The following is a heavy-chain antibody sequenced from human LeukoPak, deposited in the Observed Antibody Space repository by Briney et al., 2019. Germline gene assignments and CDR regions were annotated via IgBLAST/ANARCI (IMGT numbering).Heavy chain of an antibody. CDR2: INTDGSYS. CDR3: ARDFDGPRASDY. V-gene: IGHV3-74*01. D-gene: IGHD4-17*01. Sequence: GGSLRLSCAASGFTFSYFWMHWFRQTPGKGLVWVSCINTDGSYSSYADSVKGRFTISRDNVRNTLYLQLNSLRAEDSAVYYCARDFDGPRASDYWGQGISVTVSS. J-gene: IGHJ4*02. CDR1: GFTFSYFW.